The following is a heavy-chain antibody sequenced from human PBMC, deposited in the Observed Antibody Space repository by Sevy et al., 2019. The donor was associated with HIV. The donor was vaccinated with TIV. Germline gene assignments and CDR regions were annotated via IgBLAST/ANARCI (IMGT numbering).Heavy chain of an antibody. J-gene: IGHJ6*02. CDR1: GFTFSTYD. CDR2: VGPAGDQ. V-gene: IGHV3-13*05. D-gene: IGHD5-12*01. Sequence: PGGSLRLSCVSSGFTFSTYDMHWVRQVTGKGLEWISGVGPAGDQFYPGSVKGRFTISRENAKNSIYLQMNNLRAGDTAVYYCARSGGYSDYGMDVWGQGTTVTVSS. CDR3: ARSGGYSDYGMDV.